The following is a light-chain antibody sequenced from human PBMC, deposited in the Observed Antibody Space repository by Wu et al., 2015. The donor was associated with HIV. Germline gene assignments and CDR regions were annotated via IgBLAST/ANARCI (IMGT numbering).Light chain of an antibody. CDR2: GAF. V-gene: IGKV1-9*01. CDR3: QQSYSDILT. CDR1: QAISSY. Sequence: DIQLTQFPSFLSASVGDRVTISCRASQAISSYLAWYQQKPGKAPKLLISGAFSLQSGVPSRFSGSGSGTDFTLTINSLQPEDFATYYCQQSYSDILTFGGGT. J-gene: IGKJ4*01.